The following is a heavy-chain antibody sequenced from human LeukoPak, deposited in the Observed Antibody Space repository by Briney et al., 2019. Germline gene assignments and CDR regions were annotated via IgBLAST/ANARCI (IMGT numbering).Heavy chain of an antibody. CDR1: GFTFSSYS. CDR2: SSSSSSTI. CDR3: ARDHCSSTSCYIKRGAFDI. J-gene: IGHJ3*02. Sequence: QSGGSLRLSCAASGFTFSSYSMNWVRQAPGKGLEWVSYSSSSSSTIYYADSVKGRFTISRDNAKNSLYLQMNSLRAEDTAVYYCARDHCSSTSCYIKRGAFDIWGQETTVTVSS. D-gene: IGHD2-2*02. V-gene: IGHV3-48*01.